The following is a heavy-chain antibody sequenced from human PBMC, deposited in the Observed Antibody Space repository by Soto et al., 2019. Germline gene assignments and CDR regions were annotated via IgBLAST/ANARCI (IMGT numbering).Heavy chain of an antibody. CDR2: IIPILGIA. J-gene: IGHJ4*02. CDR3: AISMGLSSRWNYYFDY. D-gene: IGHD6-19*01. V-gene: IGHV1-69*02. CDR1: GGTFSSYT. Sequence: QVQLVQSGAEVKKPGSSVKVSCKASGGTFSSYTISWVRQAPGQGLEWMGRIIPILGIANYAQKFQGRVTITADKSTSTAYMELSSLRSEDTAVYYCAISMGLSSRWNYYFDYWGQGTLITVSS.